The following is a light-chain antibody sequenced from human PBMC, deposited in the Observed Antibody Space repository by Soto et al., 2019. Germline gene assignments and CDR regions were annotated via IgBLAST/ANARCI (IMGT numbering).Light chain of an antibody. CDR3: QHYNSDPRT. CDR2: DAS. J-gene: IGKJ1*01. CDR1: QTIRRW. V-gene: IGKV1-5*01. Sequence: IEMTQSPSTLSASVGDRLTITCRASQTIRRWLAWYQQRPGKAPKVLIYDASTLESGVPARFSGSGSETEFTLTISSLQPEDSATYYCQHYNSDPRTFGQGTKVDIK.